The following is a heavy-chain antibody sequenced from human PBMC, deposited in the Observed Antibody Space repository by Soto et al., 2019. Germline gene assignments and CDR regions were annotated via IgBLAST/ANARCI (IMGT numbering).Heavy chain of an antibody. CDR2: IKSNADGGTA. V-gene: IGHV3-15*07. J-gene: IGHJ4*01. CDR3: TTYTNYVIXC. Sequence: LRLSCGASGFSFTNAWMNWVRQAPGKGLEWVGRIKSNADGGTAEYAAPVKGRFTISRDDSRNTVFLQMDSLKTEDTAVYYCTTYTNYVIXCWGQGTLVXVSS. CDR1: GFSFTNAW. D-gene: IGHD4-4*01.